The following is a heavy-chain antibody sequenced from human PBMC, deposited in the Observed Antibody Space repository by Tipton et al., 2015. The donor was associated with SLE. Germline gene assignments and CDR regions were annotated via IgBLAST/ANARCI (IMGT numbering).Heavy chain of an antibody. J-gene: IGHJ6*03. Sequence: LRLSCTVSGGSISSYYWSWIRQPPGKGLEWIGYIYYSGSTNYNPSLKSRVTISVDTSKNQFSLKLSSVTAADTAVYYCARSQQLSYMDVWGKGTTVTVSS. CDR2: IYYSGST. V-gene: IGHV4-59*01. CDR3: ARSQQLSYMDV. D-gene: IGHD6-13*01. CDR1: GGSISSYY.